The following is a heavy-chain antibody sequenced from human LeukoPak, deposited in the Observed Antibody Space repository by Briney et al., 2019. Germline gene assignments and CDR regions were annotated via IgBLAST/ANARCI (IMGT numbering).Heavy chain of an antibody. CDR3: ARAGWIITSGIDY. Sequence: SGTLSLTCDVSGYSISRGYYWAWIRQPPGKGLEWIGTIYHTGSTYYTPSLGSRVTISVDTSKNEFSLNLNSVTAADTAVYYCARAGWIITSGIDYWGQGALVTVSS. CDR2: IYHTGST. V-gene: IGHV4-38-2*01. CDR1: GYSISRGYY. J-gene: IGHJ4*02. D-gene: IGHD3-10*01.